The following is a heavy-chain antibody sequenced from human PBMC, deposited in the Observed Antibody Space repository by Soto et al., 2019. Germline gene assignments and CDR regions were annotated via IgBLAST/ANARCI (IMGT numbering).Heavy chain of an antibody. J-gene: IGHJ4*02. Sequence: ASVKVSCKASGYTFTTYGISWVRQAPGQGLEWMGWIGAYNGNTNYAQKLQGRVTMTTDTSTSTAYMELRSLRSDDTAVYYCARDPVAGTYFDYWAQGTLVPVSS. V-gene: IGHV1-18*01. CDR3: ARDPVAGTYFDY. CDR2: IGAYNGNT. D-gene: IGHD6-19*01. CDR1: GYTFTTYG.